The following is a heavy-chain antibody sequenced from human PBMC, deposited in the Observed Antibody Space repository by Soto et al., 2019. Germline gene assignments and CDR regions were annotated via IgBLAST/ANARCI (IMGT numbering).Heavy chain of an antibody. CDR3: AKDWRDCSGGSCYYTPLGYGMDV. CDR1: GFTFSSYG. J-gene: IGHJ6*02. CDR2: IWYDGSNQ. V-gene: IGHV3-30*02. D-gene: IGHD2-15*01. Sequence: GGSLRLSCAASGFTFSSYGLHWVRQAPGKGLEWVANIWYDGSNQYYVDSVKGRFTISRDNSKNTLYLQMNSLRAEDTAVYYCAKDWRDCSGGSCYYTPLGYGMDVWGQGT.